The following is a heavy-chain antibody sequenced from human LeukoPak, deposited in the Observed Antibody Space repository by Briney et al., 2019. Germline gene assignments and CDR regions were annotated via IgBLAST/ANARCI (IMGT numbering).Heavy chain of an antibody. V-gene: IGHV4-34*01. Sequence: SETLSLTCAVYGGSFSGYYWSWIRQPPGKGLEWIGEINHSGSTNYNPSLKSRVTISVDTSKNQFSLKLSSVTTADTAVYYCARGPRITMVRGVYYYYMDVWGKGTTVTVSS. D-gene: IGHD3-10*01. CDR1: GGSFSGYY. CDR3: ARGPRITMVRGVYYYYMDV. CDR2: INHSGST. J-gene: IGHJ6*03.